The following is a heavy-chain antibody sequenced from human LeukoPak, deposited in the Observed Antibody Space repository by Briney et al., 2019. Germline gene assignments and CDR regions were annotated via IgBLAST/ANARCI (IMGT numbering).Heavy chain of an antibody. CDR2: IYYSGST. D-gene: IGHD6-19*01. CDR3: ARDDPNEYSSGWYFLNY. CDR1: GGSISSYY. Sequence: SETLSLTCTVSGGSISSYYWSWIRQPPGKGLEWIGYIYYSGSTNYNPSLKCRVTISVDTSKNQFSLKLSSVTAADTAVYYCARDDPNEYSSGWYFLNYWGQGTLVTVSS. J-gene: IGHJ4*02. V-gene: IGHV4-59*01.